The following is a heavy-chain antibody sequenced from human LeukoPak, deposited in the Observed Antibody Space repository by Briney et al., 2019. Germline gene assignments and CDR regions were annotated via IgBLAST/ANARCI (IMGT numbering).Heavy chain of an antibody. D-gene: IGHD3-10*01. Sequence: ASVKVSCKASGYTFTGYYMHWVRQAPGQGLEWMGWINPNSGGTHYAQKFQGRVTMSSDTSISTAYMELSRLGSDDTAVYYCARGAGGSGSYPFDYLGQGTLVTVSS. J-gene: IGHJ4*02. CDR2: INPNSGGT. CDR1: GYTFTGYY. CDR3: ARGAGGSGSYPFDY. V-gene: IGHV1-2*02.